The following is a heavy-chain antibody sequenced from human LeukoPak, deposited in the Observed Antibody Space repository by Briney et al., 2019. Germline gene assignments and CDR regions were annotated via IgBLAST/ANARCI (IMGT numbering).Heavy chain of an antibody. Sequence: QPGGSLRLSCVGSGFSLSDYRMHWVRQTPGKGLMWVSRITSDGSTTWYADSVKGRFTVSRDNAKNTLFLEMNSLRDEDTAVYYCAGDYIWGRLFWGQGTLVTVSS. D-gene: IGHD3-16*01. V-gene: IGHV3-74*01. J-gene: IGHJ4*01. CDR2: ITSDGSTT. CDR1: GFSLSDYR. CDR3: AGDYIWGRLF.